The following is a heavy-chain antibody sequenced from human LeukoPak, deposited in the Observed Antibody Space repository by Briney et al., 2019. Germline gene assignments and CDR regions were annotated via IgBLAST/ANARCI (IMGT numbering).Heavy chain of an antibody. V-gene: IGHV1-18*01. CDR1: GYTFTGYG. J-gene: IGHJ3*02. CDR2: ISAYNGNT. CDR3: ASDGAHIWSPKEDAFDI. D-gene: IGHD2-8*02. Sequence: ASVKVSCKASGYTFTGYGISWVRQAPGQGLEWMGWISAYNGNTNYAQKLQGRVTMTTDTSTSTAYMELRSLRSDDTAVYYCASDGAHIWSPKEDAFDIWGQGTMVTVSS.